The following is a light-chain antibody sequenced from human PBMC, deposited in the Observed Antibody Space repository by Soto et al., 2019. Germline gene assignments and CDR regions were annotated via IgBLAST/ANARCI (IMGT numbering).Light chain of an antibody. CDR2: AAS. CDR3: QQSHSALT. Sequence: DIQMTQSPSSLAASVGDRVAITCRASQSISNYLNWYQQKPGKAPKVLIYAASSLQSGVPSRFSGSGSGTDFTLTISSLQPEDFATYYCQQSHSALTFGGGTKVDIK. J-gene: IGKJ4*01. V-gene: IGKV1-39*01. CDR1: QSISNY.